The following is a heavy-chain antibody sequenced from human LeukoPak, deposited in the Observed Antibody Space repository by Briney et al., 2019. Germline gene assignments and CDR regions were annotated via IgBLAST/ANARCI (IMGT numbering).Heavy chain of an antibody. Sequence: GGSLRLSCAASGFTFSNAYMNWVRQAPGKGLEWVGRIKPKADGETTEYAAPVKGRFSISRDDSKNMLYLQMNSLKTEDTAVYYCITPLPYSAQGGQGTLVTVSS. D-gene: IGHD2-21*01. CDR1: GFTFSNAY. CDR2: IKPKADGETT. CDR3: ITPLPYSAQ. V-gene: IGHV3-15*07. J-gene: IGHJ4*02.